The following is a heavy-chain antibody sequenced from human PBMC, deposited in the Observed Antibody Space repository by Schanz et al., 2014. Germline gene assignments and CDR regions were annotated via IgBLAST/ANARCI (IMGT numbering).Heavy chain of an antibody. CDR1: GFAFSVYG. Sequence: QVQMVESGGGVVQPGRSLRLSCAASGFAFSVYGMHWVRQAPGKGPEWVAVISYDGSNKYYADSVKGRFTISRDNSKNTLYLQMNSLRAEDTAVYYCAKDLLYGAPMPLNHLDYWGQGTLVTVSS. CDR2: ISYDGSNK. D-gene: IGHD2-2*01. J-gene: IGHJ4*02. V-gene: IGHV3-30*19. CDR3: AKDLLYGAPMPLNHLDY.